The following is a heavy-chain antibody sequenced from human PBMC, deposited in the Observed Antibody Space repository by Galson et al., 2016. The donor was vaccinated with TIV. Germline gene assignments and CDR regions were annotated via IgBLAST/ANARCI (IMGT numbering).Heavy chain of an antibody. CDR1: GGSLSDYY. CDR3: ARVRRGNVGVVDATDAFDI. D-gene: IGHD2-15*01. Sequence: SETLSFTCAVYGGSLSDYYWSWIRQPPGKGLEWIGEINHSGHTHHNPSLKSRVTISLDTSKNQFSLTLTSVTAADTALFYCARVRRGNVGVVDATDAFDIWDQGTMVTVSS. J-gene: IGHJ3*02. CDR2: INHSGHT. V-gene: IGHV4-34*01.